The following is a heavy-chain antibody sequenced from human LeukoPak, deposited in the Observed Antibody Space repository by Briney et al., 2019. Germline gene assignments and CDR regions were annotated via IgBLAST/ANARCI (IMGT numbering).Heavy chain of an antibody. CDR1: GGSFSGYD. D-gene: IGHD6-13*01. J-gene: IGHJ5*02. Sequence: PSETLSLTCAVYGGSFSGYDWSWIRQPPGKGLEWIGEINHSGSTNYNPSLKSRVTISVDASKNQFSLKLSSVTAADTAVYYCATARGSSWRGFDPWGQGTLVTVSS. CDR2: INHSGST. V-gene: IGHV4-34*01. CDR3: ATARGSSWRGFDP.